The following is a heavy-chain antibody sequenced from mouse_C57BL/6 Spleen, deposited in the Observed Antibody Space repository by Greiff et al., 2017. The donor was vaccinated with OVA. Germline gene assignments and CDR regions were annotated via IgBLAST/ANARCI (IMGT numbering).Heavy chain of an antibody. CDR2: IYPGSGST. CDR3: ARSDDYGFAWFAY. J-gene: IGHJ3*01. CDR1: GYTFTSYW. D-gene: IGHD2-4*01. Sequence: QVQLQQPGAELVKPGASVKMSCKASGYTFTSYWITWVKQRPGQGLEWIGDIYPGSGSTNYNEKFKSKATLTVDTSSSTAYMQLSSLTSEDSAVYYCARSDDYGFAWFAYWGQGTLVTVSA. V-gene: IGHV1-55*01.